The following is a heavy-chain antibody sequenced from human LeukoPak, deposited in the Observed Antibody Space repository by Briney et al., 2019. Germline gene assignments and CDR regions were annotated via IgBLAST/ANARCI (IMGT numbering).Heavy chain of an antibody. J-gene: IGHJ5*02. CDR1: GGSISSGGYS. CDR2: IYHSGST. CDR3: ARLRYSSLMYGGKWFDP. D-gene: IGHD6-19*01. Sequence: PSETLSLTCAVSGGSISSGGYSWIWIRQPPGKGLEWIGYIYHSGSTYYNPSLKSRVTISVDTSKHQFSLKLSSVTAADTAVYYCARLRYSSLMYGGKWFDPWGQGTLVTVSS. V-gene: IGHV4-30-2*01.